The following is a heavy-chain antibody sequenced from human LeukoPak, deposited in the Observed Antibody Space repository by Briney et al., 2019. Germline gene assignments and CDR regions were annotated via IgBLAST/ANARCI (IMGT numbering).Heavy chain of an antibody. J-gene: IGHJ3*02. V-gene: IGHV1-18*01. D-gene: IGHD3-3*01. CDR2: ISTYNGNT. CDR3: ARGLRFMEWFTNDAFDI. Sequence: ASVKVSCKASGYTFTSYGISWVRQAPGQGLEWMGWISTYNGNTNYAQKVQGRVTMTTDTSTSTAYMELRSLSSDDTAVYYCARGLRFMEWFTNDAFDIWGQGTMVTVSS. CDR1: GYTFTSYG.